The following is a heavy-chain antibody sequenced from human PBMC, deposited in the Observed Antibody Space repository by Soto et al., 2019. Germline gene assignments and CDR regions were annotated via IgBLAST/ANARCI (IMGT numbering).Heavy chain of an antibody. D-gene: IGHD3-16*01. CDR1: GGSISSNKW. V-gene: IGHV4-4*02. J-gene: IGHJ4*02. CDR2: IYHSGST. CDR3: AREGGESSDGLYYFDS. Sequence: KTSETLSLTCAVYGGSISSNKWWSWVRQPPGKGLEWIGEIYHSGSTNYNPSLKSRVTISLDKSKNQFSLKLSSVTAADTAVYFCAREGGESSDGLYYFDSWGQGSLVTAPQ.